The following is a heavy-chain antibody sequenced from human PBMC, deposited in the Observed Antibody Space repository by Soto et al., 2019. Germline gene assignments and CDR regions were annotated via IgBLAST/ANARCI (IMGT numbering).Heavy chain of an antibody. D-gene: IGHD5-12*01. CDR2: ISAYNGNT. Sequence: ASVKVSCKASGYTFTSYGISWVRQAPGQGLEWMGWISAYNGNTNYAQKLQGRVTMTTDTSTSTAYMELRSLRSDDTAVYYCARDLVDIVATPFYYYYGMDVWGQGTTVTVS. CDR3: ARDLVDIVATPFYYYYGMDV. J-gene: IGHJ6*02. V-gene: IGHV1-18*01. CDR1: GYTFTSYG.